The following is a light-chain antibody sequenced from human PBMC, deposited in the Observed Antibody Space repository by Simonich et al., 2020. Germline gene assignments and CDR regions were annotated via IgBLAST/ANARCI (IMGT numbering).Light chain of an antibody. CDR3: QQYNNWPS. CDR2: GAS. V-gene: IGKV3-15*01. J-gene: IGKJ3*01. Sequence: EIVLTQSPGTLSLSPGERATLSCRASQSVSSNLAWYQQKPGQAPRLLIYGASNRATGIPARFSSSGSGTEFTLTISSLQSEDFAVYDCQQYNNWPSFGPGTKVDIK. CDR1: QSVSSN.